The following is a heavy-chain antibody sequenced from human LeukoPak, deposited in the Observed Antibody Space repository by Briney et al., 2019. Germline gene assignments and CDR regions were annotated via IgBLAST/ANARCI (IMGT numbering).Heavy chain of an antibody. D-gene: IGHD5-18*01. CDR1: GFTVSSNY. J-gene: IGHJ4*02. Sequence: QTGGSLRLSCAASGFTVSSNYMSWVRQAPGKGLEWVSVIYSGGSTYYADSVKGRFTISRDNSKNTLYPQMNSLRAEDTAVYYCARAGYSYGYPYYFDYWGQGTLVTVSS. V-gene: IGHV3-53*01. CDR3: ARAGYSYGYPYYFDY. CDR2: IYSGGST.